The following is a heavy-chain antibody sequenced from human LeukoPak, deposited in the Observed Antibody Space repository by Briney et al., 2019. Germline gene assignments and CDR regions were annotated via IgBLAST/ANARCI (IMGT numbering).Heavy chain of an antibody. J-gene: IGHJ6*02. CDR2: ISGSGGST. Sequence: GGSLRLSCAASGFTFSSYAMSWVRQAPGKGLEWVSAISGSGGSTYYADSVKGRFTISRDNSKNTLYLQMNSLRAEDTAVYYCAKVKAAAGTCYYGMDVWGQGTTVTVSS. CDR1: GFTFSSYA. V-gene: IGHV3-23*01. D-gene: IGHD6-13*01. CDR3: AKVKAAAGTCYYGMDV.